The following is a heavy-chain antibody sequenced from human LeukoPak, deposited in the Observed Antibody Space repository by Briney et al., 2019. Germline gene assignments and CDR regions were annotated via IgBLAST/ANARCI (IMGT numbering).Heavy chain of an antibody. J-gene: IGHJ2*01. CDR3: ARKGTTGTTLAYFDL. V-gene: IGHV4-34*01. D-gene: IGHD1-1*01. CDR1: GGSFSDYY. Sequence: SETLSLTCAVYGGSFSDYYWNWIRQPPGKGLEWIGEINHSGSTNYNPSLKSRVTISVDTSKNQYSLKLSSVTAADTAVYYCARKGTTGTTLAYFDLWGRGTLVTVSP. CDR2: INHSGST.